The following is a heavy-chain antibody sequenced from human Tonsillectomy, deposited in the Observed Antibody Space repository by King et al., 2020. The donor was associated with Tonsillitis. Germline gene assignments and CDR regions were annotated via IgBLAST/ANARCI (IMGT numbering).Heavy chain of an antibody. CDR1: GFTFRSYS. CDR2: ISSSSSYI. J-gene: IGHJ5*02. V-gene: IGHV3-21*01. CDR3: ARDQEAERWFDP. Sequence: EVQLVESGGGLVKPGGSLRLSCATSGFTFRSYSMNWVRQAPGKGLEWVSSISSSSSYIYYADSVKGRFTISRDNAKNSLYLQMNSLRAEDTAVYYCARDQEAERWFDPWGQGTLVTVSS.